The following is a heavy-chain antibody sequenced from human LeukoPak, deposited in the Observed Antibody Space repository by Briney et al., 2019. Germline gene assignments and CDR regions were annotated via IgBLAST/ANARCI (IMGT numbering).Heavy chain of an antibody. V-gene: IGHV4-59*08. CDR3: ARGNYLTYDF. CDR2: VYHSRTT. CDR1: GGSIRNNY. J-gene: IGHJ4*02. Sequence: SSETLSLTCTVAGGSIRNNYWSWIRQPPGKGLEWIGYVYHSRTTTYNPSLKSRVIISIDTSKNQFSLNLTSVTAADTAMYYCARGNYLTYDFWGQGTLVSVSS. D-gene: IGHD1-7*01.